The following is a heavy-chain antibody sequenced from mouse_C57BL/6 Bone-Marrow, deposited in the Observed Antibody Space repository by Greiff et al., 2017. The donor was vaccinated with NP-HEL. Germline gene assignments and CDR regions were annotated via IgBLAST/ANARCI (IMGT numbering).Heavy chain of an antibody. V-gene: IGHV1-76*01. D-gene: IGHD1-1*01. Sequence: VNVVESGAELVRPGASVKLSCKASGYTFTDYYINWVKQRPGQGLEWIARIYPGSGNTYYNEKFKGKATLTAEKSSSTAYMQLSSLTSEDSAVYFCASTYYYGSSSHAMDYWGQGTSVTVSS. J-gene: IGHJ4*01. CDR3: ASTYYYGSSSHAMDY. CDR2: IYPGSGNT. CDR1: GYTFTDYY.